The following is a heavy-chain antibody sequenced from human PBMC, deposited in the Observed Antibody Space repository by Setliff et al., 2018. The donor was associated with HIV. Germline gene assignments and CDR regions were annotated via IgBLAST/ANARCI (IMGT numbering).Heavy chain of an antibody. CDR1: GYTFTNYG. J-gene: IGHJ6*03. Sequence: ASVKVSCKASGYTFTNYGISWVRQAPGQGPEWMGIINPRSGTTTYAQKFQGRVSMTRDTSTSTVYMELSSLRSEDTAVYYCARDPGLTGNYYYMDVWGKGTTVTVSS. CDR2: INPRSGTT. D-gene: IGHD2-8*02. CDR3: ARDPGLTGNYYYMDV. V-gene: IGHV1-46*01.